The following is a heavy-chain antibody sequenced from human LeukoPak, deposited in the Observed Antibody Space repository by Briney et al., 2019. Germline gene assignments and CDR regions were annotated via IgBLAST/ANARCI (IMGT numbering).Heavy chain of an antibody. D-gene: IGHD3-16*01. J-gene: IGHJ4*02. CDR3: ARVRDYVWMSYDYFDY. CDR2: LNSDGSST. V-gene: IGHV3-74*01. Sequence: GGSLRLSCAAAGFTFSSYWMHWVRQAPGKGLVWVSRLNSDGSSTSYADSVKGRFTISRDNAKNTLYLQMNSLRAEDTAVYYCARVRDYVWMSYDYFDYWGQGTLVTVSS. CDR1: GFTFSSYW.